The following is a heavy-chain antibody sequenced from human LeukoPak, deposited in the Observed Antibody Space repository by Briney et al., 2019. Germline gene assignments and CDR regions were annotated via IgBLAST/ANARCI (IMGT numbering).Heavy chain of an antibody. CDR2: INHSGST. D-gene: IGHD6-13*01. CDR1: GGSISISSYY. CDR3: ARSPPSGTASYYYYMDV. Sequence: SETLSLTCTVSGGSISISSYYWAWIRQPPGKGLEWIGEINHSGSTNYNPSLKSRVTISVDTSKNQFSLKLSSVTAADTAVYYCARSPPSGTASYYYYMDVWGKGTTVTISS. J-gene: IGHJ6*03. V-gene: IGHV4-39*07.